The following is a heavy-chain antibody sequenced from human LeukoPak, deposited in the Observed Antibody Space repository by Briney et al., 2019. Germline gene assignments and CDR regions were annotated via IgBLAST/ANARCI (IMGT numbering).Heavy chain of an antibody. J-gene: IGHJ6*03. CDR3: ARGNYDFWSGYLSRNYYYMDV. D-gene: IGHD3-3*01. V-gene: IGHV1-2*02. Sequence: GASVKVSCKASGYTFTGYYMHWVRQAAGQGLEWMGWINPNSGGTNYAQKFQGRVTMTRDMSISTAYMELSRLRSDDTAVYYCARGNYDFWSGYLSRNYYYMDVWGKGTTVTVSS. CDR1: GYTFTGYY. CDR2: INPNSGGT.